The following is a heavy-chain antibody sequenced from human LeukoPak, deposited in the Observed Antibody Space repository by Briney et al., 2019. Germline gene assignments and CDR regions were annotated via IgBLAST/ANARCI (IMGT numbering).Heavy chain of an antibody. J-gene: IGHJ4*02. CDR3: ASWSTGDYARFDY. Sequence: SETLSLTCTVSGGSISSYYWSWIRQPPGEGLEWIGHIYYSGSTNYNPSLKSRVTISVDTSKNQFSLKLSSVTAADTAVYYCASWSTGDYARFDYWGQGTLVTVSS. CDR2: IYYSGST. V-gene: IGHV4-59*01. CDR1: GGSISSYY. D-gene: IGHD4-17*01.